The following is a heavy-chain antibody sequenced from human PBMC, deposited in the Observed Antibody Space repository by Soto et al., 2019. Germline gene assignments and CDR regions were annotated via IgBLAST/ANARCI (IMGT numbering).Heavy chain of an antibody. Sequence: ASVKVSCKASGGTFSSYAISWVRQAPGQGLEWMGWISAYNGNTNYAQKLQGRVTMTTDTSTSTAYMELRSLRSDDTAVYYCARGPKTTIYDYWGQGTLVTVSS. D-gene: IGHD3-3*01. CDR2: ISAYNGNT. CDR1: GGTFSSYA. CDR3: ARGPKTTIYDY. V-gene: IGHV1-18*01. J-gene: IGHJ4*02.